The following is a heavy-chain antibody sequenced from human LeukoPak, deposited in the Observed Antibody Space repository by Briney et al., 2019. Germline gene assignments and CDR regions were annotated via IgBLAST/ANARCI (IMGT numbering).Heavy chain of an antibody. V-gene: IGHV4-59*01. Sequence: SETLSLTCTVSGGSMSTYYWSWIRQSPGKGLQWIGYIYYSGSTSYNPSLKSRLTISIDTSKTQFYLKLSSVTAADTAVYYCARVVYSGSWGYFDYWGQGILVTVSS. CDR3: ARVVYSGSWGYFDY. CDR2: IYYSGST. CDR1: GGSMSTYY. D-gene: IGHD3-10*01. J-gene: IGHJ4*02.